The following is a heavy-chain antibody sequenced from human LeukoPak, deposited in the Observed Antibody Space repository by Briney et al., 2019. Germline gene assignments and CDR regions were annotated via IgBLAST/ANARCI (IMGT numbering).Heavy chain of an antibody. CDR3: AKAMGWELRHAFDI. V-gene: IGHV3-9*01. J-gene: IGHJ3*02. CDR2: ISWNSGSI. D-gene: IGHD1-26*01. CDR1: GFTFDDYA. Sequence: GRSLRLSCAASGFTFDDYAMHWVRQAPGKGLEGVSGISWNSGSIGYGDSVKGRFTISRDNAKNSLDVKMNSLKAEDTALYYCAKAMGWELRHAFDIWGQGTMVTVSS.